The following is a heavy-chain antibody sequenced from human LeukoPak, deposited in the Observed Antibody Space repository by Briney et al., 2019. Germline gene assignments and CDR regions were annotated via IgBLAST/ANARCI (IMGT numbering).Heavy chain of an antibody. J-gene: IGHJ5*02. D-gene: IGHD6-25*01. CDR3: ARGIAAA. CDR1: GGSISGYY. CDR2: INHSGST. Sequence: SETLSLTCTVSGGSISGYYWSWIRQPPGKGLEWIGEINHSGSTNYNPSLKSRVTISVDTSKNQFSLKLSSVTAADTAVYYCARGIAAAWGQGTLVTVSS. V-gene: IGHV4-34*01.